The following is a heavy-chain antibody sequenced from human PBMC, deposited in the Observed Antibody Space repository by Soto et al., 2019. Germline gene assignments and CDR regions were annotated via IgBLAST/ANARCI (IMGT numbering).Heavy chain of an antibody. V-gene: IGHV4-4*02. CDR1: GGSISTNW. D-gene: IGHD6-19*01. J-gene: IGHJ4*02. Sequence: QVQLQESGPGLMKPSGTLSLTCAVSGGSISTNWWSWVRQPPGKGLEWIGEIYHSGSTNYNPSLKNRVSVSVDKCQTHLSLNLDSVTAAVTAVYVCAIHIAVCGTRGFDFWGQGTLVTVPS. CDR3: AIHIAVCGTRGFDF. CDR2: IYHSGST.